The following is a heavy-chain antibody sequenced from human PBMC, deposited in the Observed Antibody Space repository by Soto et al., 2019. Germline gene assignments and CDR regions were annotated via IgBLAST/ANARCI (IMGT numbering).Heavy chain of an antibody. CDR2: FFSDAER. Sequence: SGPTLVNPTETLTLTCSVSGFSHTNGRMGVRWIRQPPGKALEWLAHFFSDAERSYSTSMQSRLNMYKDSSGSQVVLTMTNMAPADTATYFCARMDGDYNYYGLDVWGHGIAVTVSS. V-gene: IGHV2-26*01. J-gene: IGHJ6*02. CDR1: GFSHTNGRMG. CDR3: ARMDGDYNYYGLDV. D-gene: IGHD4-17*01.